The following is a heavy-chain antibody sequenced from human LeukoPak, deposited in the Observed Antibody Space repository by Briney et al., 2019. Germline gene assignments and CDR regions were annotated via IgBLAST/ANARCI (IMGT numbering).Heavy chain of an antibody. V-gene: IGHV4-59*08. D-gene: IGHD6-19*01. CDR2: IYYTGKI. J-gene: IGHJ4*02. CDR3: VRRDTGWNYFDY. CDR1: GGSITSPY. Sequence: SETLSLTCAVSGGSITSPYWGWIRQPPGKGLQWIGDIYYTGKINYNPSLKSRVTITLDTSKDHLSLNLTSVLAADTAIYYCVRRDTGWNYFDYWGQGILVTVSS.